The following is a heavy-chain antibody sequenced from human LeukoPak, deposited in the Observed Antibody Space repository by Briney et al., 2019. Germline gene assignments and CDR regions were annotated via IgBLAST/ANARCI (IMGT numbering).Heavy chain of an antibody. D-gene: IGHD5-12*01. Sequence: KYSETLSLTCTVSGGSISSGGYYWSWIRQHPGKGLGWTGYIYYSGSTYYNPSLKSRVTISVDTSKHQFSLKLSSVTAADTAVYYCARDSGSSGYEAFGYYYYGMDVWGQGTTVTVSS. CDR2: IYYSGST. CDR3: ARDSGSSGYEAFGYYYYGMDV. CDR1: GGSISSGGYY. V-gene: IGHV4-31*03. J-gene: IGHJ6*02.